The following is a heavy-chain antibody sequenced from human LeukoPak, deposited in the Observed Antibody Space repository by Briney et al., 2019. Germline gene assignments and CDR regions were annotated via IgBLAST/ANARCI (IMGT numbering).Heavy chain of an antibody. CDR3: ASARYCSGGSCYSVNY. V-gene: IGHV4-34*01. CDR1: GGSFSGYY. CDR2: INHSGST. J-gene: IGHJ4*02. D-gene: IGHD2-15*01. Sequence: SETLSLTCAVYGGSFSGYYWSWIRQPPGKGLEWIGEINHSGSTNYNPSLKSRVTISVDTSKNQFSLKLSSVTAADTAVYYCASARYCSGGSCYSVNYWGQGTLVTVSS.